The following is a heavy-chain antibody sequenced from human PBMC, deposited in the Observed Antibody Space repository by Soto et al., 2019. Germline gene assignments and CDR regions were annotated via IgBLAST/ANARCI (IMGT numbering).Heavy chain of an antibody. CDR3: ATEDGSWRTDKGAFDI. CDR2: IYPGDSDT. CDR1: GYSSTSYW. D-gene: IGHD3-10*01. J-gene: IGHJ3*02. Sequence: LGESLKISCKGSGYSSTSYWIGWVRQMPGKGLEWMGIIYPGDSDTRYSPSFQGQVTISADKSISTAYLQWSSLKDSDTAMYYCATEDGSWRTDKGAFDIWGQGTMVTVSS. V-gene: IGHV5-51*01.